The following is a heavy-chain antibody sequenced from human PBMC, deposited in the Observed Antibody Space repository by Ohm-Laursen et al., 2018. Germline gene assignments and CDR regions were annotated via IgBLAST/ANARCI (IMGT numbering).Heavy chain of an antibody. CDR3: ARSIAARPVLGAFDI. CDR2: IYWNDDQ. J-gene: IGHJ3*02. V-gene: IGHV2-5*01. D-gene: IGHD6-6*01. CDR1: GFSLTTSGVG. Sequence: TQTLTLTCTFSGFSLTTSGVGVGWIRQPPGEALECLAVIYWNDDQRYSPSLKSRLTITKDTSENQVVLTMTNMDPVDTATYYCARSIAARPVLGAFDIWGQGAMVTVSS.